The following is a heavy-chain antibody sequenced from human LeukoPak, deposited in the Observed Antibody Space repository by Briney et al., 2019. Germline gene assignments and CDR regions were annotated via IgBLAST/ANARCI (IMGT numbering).Heavy chain of an antibody. CDR3: ARTPYDSSGYFDY. Sequence: SETLSLTCTVSGGSISSFYWSWIRQPPGKGLEWIGNIYYSGSTDYNPSLKSRVTISVDTSKNHFSLKLDSVAAADTAVYYCARTPYDSSGYFDYWGQGTLVTVSS. D-gene: IGHD3-22*01. V-gene: IGHV4-59*08. CDR1: GGSISSFY. CDR2: IYYSGST. J-gene: IGHJ4*02.